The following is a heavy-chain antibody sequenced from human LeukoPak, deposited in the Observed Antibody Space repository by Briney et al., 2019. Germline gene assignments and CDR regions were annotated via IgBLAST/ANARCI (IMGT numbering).Heavy chain of an antibody. D-gene: IGHD3-9*01. CDR3: ARALTGVIFDN. J-gene: IGHJ4*02. CDR2: IKGDRSIT. CDR1: GFTFNSYW. Sequence: GGSLRLSCAASGFTFNSYWMHWVRQAPGKGLVWVSRIKGDRSITTYADSVKGRFTISRDNAKNTLYLQMNSLRAEDTAVYYCARALTGVIFDNWGQGTQVTVAS. V-gene: IGHV3-74*01.